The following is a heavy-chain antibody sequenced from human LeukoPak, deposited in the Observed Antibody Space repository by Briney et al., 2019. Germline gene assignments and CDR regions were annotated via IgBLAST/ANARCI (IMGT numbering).Heavy chain of an antibody. CDR1: AGFTSSSNYY. CDR3: AREDSAGPGDY. Sequence: SESLSLTSSVSAGFTSSSNYYWGWLREPPGKGVEWFGSIYYSGSAYYNPSLKSRVTISVDTSKNQFSLNLSSVTAADTAVYYCAREDSAGPGDYWGQGTLVTVSS. D-gene: IGHD2-21*01. J-gene: IGHJ4*02. V-gene: IGHV4-39*07. CDR2: IYYSGSA.